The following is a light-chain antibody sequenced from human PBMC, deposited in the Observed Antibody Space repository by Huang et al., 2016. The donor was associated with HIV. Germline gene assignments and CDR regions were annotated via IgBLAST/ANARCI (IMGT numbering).Light chain of an antibody. V-gene: IGKV4-1*01. CDR2: WAS. CDR1: QSLLFRSNNKNY. Sequence: IVMTQSPDSLAVSLSETATINCKSSQSLLFRSNNKNYLAWYQQKPGQPPTLLMSWASTRGSGVPSRFSGGGSGTDFTLTISSLQAEDVAVYFCQQYCDVPWTFGRGTKVEIK. J-gene: IGKJ1*01. CDR3: QQYCDVPWT.